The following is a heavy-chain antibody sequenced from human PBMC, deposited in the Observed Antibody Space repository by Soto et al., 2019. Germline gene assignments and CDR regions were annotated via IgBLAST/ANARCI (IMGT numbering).Heavy chain of an antibody. J-gene: IGHJ4*02. V-gene: IGHV3-30*04. CDR3: ARAPGEGRVAHFAY. Sequence: GGSLRLCCAMSGFPSRTYAIHWVCQAPGKGLEWVAGISNGGNYKYYADSFNGRFTVSRADSESTVYLQMNRLRPDDTAVFYCARAPGEGRVAHFAYWGQGTLVTVSS. CDR1: GFPSRTYA. D-gene: IGHD4-17*01. CDR2: ISNGGNYK.